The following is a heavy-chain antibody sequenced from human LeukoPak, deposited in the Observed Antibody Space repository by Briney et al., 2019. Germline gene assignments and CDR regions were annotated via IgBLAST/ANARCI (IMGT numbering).Heavy chain of an antibody. CDR3: AITRKDTAEYYFDY. CDR2: ISSSSSYI. D-gene: IGHD5-18*01. V-gene: IGHV3-21*01. Sequence: GGSLRLSCIASGFTFSSYAMSWVRQAPGKGLEWVSFISSSSSYIYYADSVKGRFTISRDNAKNSLYLQMNSLRAEDTAVYYCAITRKDTAEYYFDYWGQGTLVTVSS. CDR1: GFTFSSYA. J-gene: IGHJ4*02.